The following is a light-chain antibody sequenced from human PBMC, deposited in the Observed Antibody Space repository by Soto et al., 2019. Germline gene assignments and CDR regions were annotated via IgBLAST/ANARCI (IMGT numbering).Light chain of an antibody. CDR2: DAS. J-gene: IGKJ5*01. Sequence: DVQMTQSPSSLSASVGDRVTITCRASHSINSYLNWYQQKPGKAPKVLIYDASNLKSGVPSRFSGSGSGTDFTFTISRLQPEDIATYYCQQYENLPTFGQGTRLEIK. CDR1: HSINSY. V-gene: IGKV1-33*01. CDR3: QQYENLPT.